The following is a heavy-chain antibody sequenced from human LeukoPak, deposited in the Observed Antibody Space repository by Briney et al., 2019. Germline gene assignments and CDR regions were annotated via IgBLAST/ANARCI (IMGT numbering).Heavy chain of an antibody. J-gene: IGHJ2*01. CDR3: ARDRGGEEWLVRYWYFDL. CDR1: GFPFSSYE. V-gene: IGHV3-48*03. CDR2: ITSSGSTI. Sequence: PGGSLRLSCAVSGFPFSSYEMNWVRQAPGKGLEWVSLITSSGSTIYYADSVKGRFTISRDNAKNSLYLQMNSLRAEDTAVYYCARDRGGEEWLVRYWYFDLWGRGTLVTVSS. D-gene: IGHD6-19*01.